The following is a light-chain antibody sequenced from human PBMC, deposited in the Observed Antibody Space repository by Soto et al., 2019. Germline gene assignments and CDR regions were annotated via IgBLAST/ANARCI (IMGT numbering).Light chain of an antibody. CDR1: QSVSSS. CDR2: GAS. CDR3: QQYNNWLS. V-gene: IGKV3-15*01. Sequence: EIVMTQSPATLSVSPGERATLSCRASQSVSSSLVWYQQKPGQAPRLLIYGASTRATGIPARFSGSGSGTELTLTISSLQSEDFAVYYCQQYNNWLSFGGGTKVEIK. J-gene: IGKJ4*01.